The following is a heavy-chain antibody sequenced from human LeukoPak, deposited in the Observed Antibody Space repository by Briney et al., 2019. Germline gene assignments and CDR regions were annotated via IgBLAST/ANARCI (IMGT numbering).Heavy chain of an antibody. V-gene: IGHV3-73*01. J-gene: IGHJ3*02. CDR3: AKDRSGWPRDQDAFDI. D-gene: IGHD6-19*01. Sequence: GGSLRLSCAGSGFTFSGSAMHWVRLTSGKGLEWLGYIRTKTHKYATLYAASVKGRFTISRDNSKNTLYLQMNSLRAEDTAVYYCAKDRSGWPRDQDAFDIWGQGTMVTVSS. CDR1: GFTFSGSA. CDR2: IRTKTHKYAT.